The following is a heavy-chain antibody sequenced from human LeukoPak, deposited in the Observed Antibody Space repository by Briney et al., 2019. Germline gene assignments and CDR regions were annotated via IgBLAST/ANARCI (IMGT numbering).Heavy chain of an antibody. J-gene: IGHJ4*02. CDR2: ISTYSGKT. CDR1: GYRFTSFG. D-gene: IGHD6-19*01. CDR3: SRDSLLEWLRLPPAPPEASGAGSPSKF. V-gene: IGHV1-18*04. Sequence: ASVKASCKVSGYRFTSFGISWVRQAPGQGLEWMGWISTYSGKTNYTQRLQDRISLTADASTSTVFMQLRSLTSDDTAVYYCSRDSLLEWLRLPPAPPEASGAGSPSKFWGQGTLFTVSS.